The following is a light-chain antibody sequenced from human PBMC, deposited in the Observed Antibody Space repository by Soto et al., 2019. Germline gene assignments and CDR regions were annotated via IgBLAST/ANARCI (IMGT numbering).Light chain of an antibody. CDR2: EGG. V-gene: IGLV2-23*01. J-gene: IGLJ3*02. CDR1: RRDIGSYNL. CDR3: WV. Sequence: QSVLTQPASVSGSPGQSSTLSCSGARRDIGSYNLVSWYQQHPGKVPKLMIYEGGKRPSGISNRFSGSRSGNLASLSISGLQAEDESESSLWVFGGGTKLTVL.